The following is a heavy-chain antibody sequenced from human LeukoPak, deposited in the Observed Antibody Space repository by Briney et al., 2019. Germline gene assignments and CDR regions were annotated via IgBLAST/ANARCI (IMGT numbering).Heavy chain of an antibody. V-gene: IGHV3-23*03. Sequence: TGGSLRLSCAASGFTLSNYVMGWVRQAPGKGLQCVSIINGSGSFTSYADDVKGRLSIARENSKNTLYLQMNSLRAEDTAVYYCAKAEGYCSGTWCFRWFDWWGQGTLVTVSS. J-gene: IGHJ4*02. D-gene: IGHD2-15*01. CDR2: INGSGSFT. CDR1: GFTLSNYV. CDR3: AKAEGYCSGTWCFRWFDW.